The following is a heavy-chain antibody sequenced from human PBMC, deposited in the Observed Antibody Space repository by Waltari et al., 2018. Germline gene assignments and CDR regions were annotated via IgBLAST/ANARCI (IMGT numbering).Heavy chain of an antibody. CDR1: GFTVSSIY. J-gene: IGHJ3*01. Sequence: EVQLVETGGGLVQPGGSLPLSCAASGFTVSSIYMSWVRQAPGKGLEWVSVIYIAGGTYYADSVKGRFTISRDHSKNTLYLQMNSLRAEVTAIYYCARDDPLTSGGGFDVWGQGTMVTVSS. CDR3: ARDDPLTSGGGFDV. V-gene: IGHV3-53*02. CDR2: IYIAGGT. D-gene: IGHD2-15*01.